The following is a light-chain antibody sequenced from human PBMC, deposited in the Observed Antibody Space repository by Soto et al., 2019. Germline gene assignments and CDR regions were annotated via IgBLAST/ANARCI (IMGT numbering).Light chain of an antibody. V-gene: IGLV7-43*01. CDR3: LLYYGGARV. CDR2: GTT. Sequence: QAVVTQEPSLTVSPGGTVTLTCASSTGAVTGDSYPNWFQQKPGQAPRALIHGTTNRHSWTPARFSGYLLGGKAALTLSGVQPEVEAEYYCLLYYGGARVFGTGTKGTVL. J-gene: IGLJ1*01. CDR1: TGAVTGDSY.